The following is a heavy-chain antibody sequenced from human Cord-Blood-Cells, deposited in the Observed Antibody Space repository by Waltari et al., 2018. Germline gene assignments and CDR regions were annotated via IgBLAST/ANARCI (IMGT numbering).Heavy chain of an antibody. CDR2: INHSGST. D-gene: IGHD3-22*01. J-gene: IGHJ4*02. Sequence: QVQLQQWGAGLLKPSETLSLTCAVYGGSFSGYYWSWIRQPPWKGLEWIGEINHSGSTNYNPSLKSRVTIAGDTSKDQCSLMLSSVTAADTAVYYCARGRDSSGYYFDYWGQGTLVTVSS. CDR1: GGSFSGYY. CDR3: ARGRDSSGYYFDY. V-gene: IGHV4-34*01.